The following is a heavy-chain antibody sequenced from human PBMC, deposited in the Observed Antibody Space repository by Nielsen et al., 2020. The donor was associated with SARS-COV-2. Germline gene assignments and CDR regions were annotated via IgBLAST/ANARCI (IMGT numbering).Heavy chain of an antibody. Sequence: GESLKISCAASGFTFSSYAMSWVRQAPGKGLEWVSAISGSGGSTYYADSVKGRFTISRDNSKNTLYLQMNSLRAEDTAVYYCAKDVDTAMVGYWGQGTLVTVSS. D-gene: IGHD5-18*01. CDR2: ISGSGGST. CDR3: AKDVDTAMVGY. V-gene: IGHV3-23*01. J-gene: IGHJ4*02. CDR1: GFTFSSYA.